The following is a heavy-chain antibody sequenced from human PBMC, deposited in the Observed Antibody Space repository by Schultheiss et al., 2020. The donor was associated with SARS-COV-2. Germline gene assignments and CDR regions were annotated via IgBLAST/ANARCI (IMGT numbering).Heavy chain of an antibody. D-gene: IGHD6-6*01. CDR3: ARIPRNRYSSSSYYFDY. V-gene: IGHV2-5*08. CDR1: GFSLSTSGMR. CDR2: IDWDDDK. Sequence: SGPTLVKPTQTLTLTCTFSGFSLSTSGMRVSWIRQPPGKALEWLARIDWDDDKRYSPSLKSRLNITKDTSKNQVVLTMTNMDPVDTATYYCARIPRNRYSSSSYYFDYWGQGTLVTVSS. J-gene: IGHJ4*02.